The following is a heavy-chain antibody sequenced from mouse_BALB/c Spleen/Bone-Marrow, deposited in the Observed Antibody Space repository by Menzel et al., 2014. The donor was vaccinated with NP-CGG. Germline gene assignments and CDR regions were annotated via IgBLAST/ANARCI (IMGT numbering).Heavy chain of an antibody. V-gene: IGHV1-82*01. D-gene: IGHD1-1*01. CDR3: ARDHGSSYGGVDY. J-gene: IGHJ2*01. CDR2: IYPGDGDT. Sequence: LAESGPELVKPGASVKISCKASGYAFSSSWMNWVKQRPGQGLEWIGRIYPGDGDTNYNGKFKGKATLTADKSSSTAYMQLSSLTSVDSAVYFCARDHGSSYGGVDYWGQGTPLTVSS. CDR1: GYAFSSSW.